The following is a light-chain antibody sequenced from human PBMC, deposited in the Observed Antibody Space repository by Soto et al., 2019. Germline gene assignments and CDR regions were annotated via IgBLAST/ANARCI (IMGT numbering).Light chain of an antibody. CDR3: FSFTTTSNHV. Sequence: QSALTQPASLSGSPGQSITISCTGTSSDIGAYDYVSWFQQHPGKAPKLMISEVNHRPSGVSNRFSGSKSSNTAYLTISGLQVEDETEYFFFSFTTTSNHVFGPGTKLT. V-gene: IGLV2-14*01. CDR2: EVN. J-gene: IGLJ1*01. CDR1: SSDIGAYDY.